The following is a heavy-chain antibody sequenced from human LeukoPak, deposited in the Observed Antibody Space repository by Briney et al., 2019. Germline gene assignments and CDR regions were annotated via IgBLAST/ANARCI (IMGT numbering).Heavy chain of an antibody. CDR3: AKDHDSSGYYWVYFDY. CDR1: GFTVSSNY. D-gene: IGHD3-22*01. V-gene: IGHV3-53*01. CDR2: IFSGGNT. Sequence: GGSLRLSCAASGFTVSSNYMSWVRQAPGMGVEWVSVIFSGGNTYYADSVTGRFTISRDNSKNTLYLQMNSLRAEDTAVYYCAKDHDSSGYYWVYFDYWGQGTLVTVSS. J-gene: IGHJ4*02.